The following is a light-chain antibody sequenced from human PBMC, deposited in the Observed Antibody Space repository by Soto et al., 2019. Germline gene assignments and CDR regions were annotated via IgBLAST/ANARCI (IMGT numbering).Light chain of an antibody. CDR3: QQRSNWPIT. CDR1: QGISSY. Sequence: IQLTQSPSSLSASVGDRVTITCRASQGISSYLAWYQQKPGKAPRLLIYDASTLPTGIPARFSGSGSGTDFTLTISSLEPEDFAVYYCQQRSNWPITFGQGTRLEIK. J-gene: IGKJ5*01. V-gene: IGKV1-9*01. CDR2: DAS.